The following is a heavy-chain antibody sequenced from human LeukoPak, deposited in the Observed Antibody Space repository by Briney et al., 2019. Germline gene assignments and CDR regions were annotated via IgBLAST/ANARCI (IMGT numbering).Heavy chain of an antibody. CDR3: ARRDDILTGYLN. D-gene: IGHD3-9*01. Sequence: GGSLRLSCAASGFTVSSNYMSWVRQAPGKGLEWVSVIYSGGTTYYADSVRGRFTISRDNSKNTLYLQMNSLRAEDTAVYYCARRDDILTGYLNWGQGTLVTVSS. CDR2: IYSGGTT. V-gene: IGHV3-53*01. J-gene: IGHJ4*02. CDR1: GFTVSSNY.